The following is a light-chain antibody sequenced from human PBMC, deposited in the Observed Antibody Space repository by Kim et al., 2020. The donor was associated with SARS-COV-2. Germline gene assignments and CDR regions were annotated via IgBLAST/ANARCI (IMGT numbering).Light chain of an antibody. CDR2: ENK. Sequence: NFMLTQPHSVSESPGKTVTISCTRSSGSIASNYVQWYQQRPGSAPTPLIYENKQRPSGVPHRFSGSIDSTSNSAYLSISGLRNEDEAAYYCQSYYTNNVVFGGGTQLTVL. V-gene: IGLV6-57*03. CDR3: QSYYTNNVV. CDR1: SGSIASNY. J-gene: IGLJ7*01.